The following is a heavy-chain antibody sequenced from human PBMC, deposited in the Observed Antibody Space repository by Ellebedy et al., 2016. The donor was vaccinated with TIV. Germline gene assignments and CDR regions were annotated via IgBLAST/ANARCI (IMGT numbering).Heavy chain of an antibody. Sequence: GESLKISCAASGFTFTHYGMHWARQAPGKGLEWVAVLWANGDMKNYADYLKGRFTVSRDDSKNTHYLQMNSLTVEDTAVYYCARAVDTASHFSRFDPWGQGTLVTVSS. V-gene: IGHV3-33*01. D-gene: IGHD3-3*02. CDR1: GFTFTHYG. J-gene: IGHJ5*02. CDR2: LWANGDMK. CDR3: ARAVDTASHFSRFDP.